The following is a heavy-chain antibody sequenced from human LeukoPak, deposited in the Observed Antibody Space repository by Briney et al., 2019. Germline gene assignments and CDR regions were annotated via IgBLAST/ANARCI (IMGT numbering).Heavy chain of an antibody. CDR2: IYPGYSYT. CDR1: GYIFTKFW. CDR3: ARFRGDARLFDY. J-gene: IGHJ4*02. V-gene: IGHV5-51*01. Sequence: GESLKISCKGSGYIFTKFWIGWVRQMSGKSLEWMVIIYPGYSYTRYSPSFQGQVTISADKSINTAFLQWSSLKASDTAMYYCARFRGDARLFDYWGQGTLVTVSS. D-gene: IGHD3-10*01.